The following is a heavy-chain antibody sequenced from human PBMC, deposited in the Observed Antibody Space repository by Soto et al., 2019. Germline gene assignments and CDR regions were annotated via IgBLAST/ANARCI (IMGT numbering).Heavy chain of an antibody. V-gene: IGHV3-48*01. CDR3: ARDIVVVVAANPRLFDI. J-gene: IGHJ3*02. Sequence: PCGSLRLSCAASGVTFSSYSMNWVRQAPGKGLELVSYISSSSSTIYYADSVKGRFTISRDNAKNSLYLQMNSLRAEDTAVYYCARDIVVVVAANPRLFDIWGQGTMVTVSS. CDR1: GVTFSSYS. CDR2: ISSSSSTI. D-gene: IGHD2-15*01.